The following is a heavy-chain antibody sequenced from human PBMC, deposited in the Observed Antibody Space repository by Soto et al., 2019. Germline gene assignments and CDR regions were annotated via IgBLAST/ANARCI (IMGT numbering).Heavy chain of an antibody. D-gene: IGHD2-21*02. Sequence: QVQLVESGGGVVQPGRSLRLSCAASGFTFSSYAMHWVRQAPGKGLQWVAVISYDGSNKYNADSVKGRFTISRDNSKNTLYLQMNSLRPEDTAVYYCARVRSAGFCGGHCYSLAYWGQGTLVTVSS. V-gene: IGHV3-30-3*01. CDR2: ISYDGSNK. J-gene: IGHJ4*02. CDR1: GFTFSSYA. CDR3: ARVRSAGFCGGHCYSLAY.